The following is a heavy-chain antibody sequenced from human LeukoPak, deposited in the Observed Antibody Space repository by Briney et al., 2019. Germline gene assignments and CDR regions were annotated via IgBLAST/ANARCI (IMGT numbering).Heavy chain of an antibody. CDR3: ARDNQITMIVVVTAFDY. CDR1: GFLFSSYA. J-gene: IGHJ4*02. V-gene: IGHV3-30-3*01. D-gene: IGHD3-22*01. CDR2: ISYDGSNK. Sequence: PGGSLRLSCAASGFLFSSYAMHWVRQAPGKGLGWVAVISYDGSNKYYADSVKGRFTISRDNSKNTLYLQMNSLRAEDTAVYYCARDNQITMIVVVTAFDYWGQGTLVTVSS.